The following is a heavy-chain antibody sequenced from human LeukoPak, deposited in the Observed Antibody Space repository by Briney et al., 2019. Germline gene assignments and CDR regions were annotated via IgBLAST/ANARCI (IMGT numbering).Heavy chain of an antibody. CDR3: AKDLYPGTPTKTFDY. D-gene: IGHD1-1*01. V-gene: IGHV3-64*04. CDR1: GFTFSSYA. CDR2: ISSNGGNT. Sequence: GGSLRLSCSASGFTFSSYAMHWVRQAPGKGLEYVSAISSNGGNTYYADSLKGRFTISRDNSKNTLYLQMNSLRAEDTAVYYCAKDLYPGTPTKTFDYWGQGTLVTVSS. J-gene: IGHJ4*02.